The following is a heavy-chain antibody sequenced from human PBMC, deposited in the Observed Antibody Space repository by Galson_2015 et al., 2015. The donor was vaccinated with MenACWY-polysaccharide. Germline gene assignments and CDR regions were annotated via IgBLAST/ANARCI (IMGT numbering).Heavy chain of an antibody. CDR3: TTAGVITFGRFHY. D-gene: IGHD3-10*01. J-gene: IGHJ4*02. V-gene: IGHV3-23*01. Sequence: SLRLSCAASGFTFGSYVMTWVRQAPGKGLEWVSGVSGSGGTTDYADSVRGRFTISRDDSENTLYLQMNSLKTEDTAVYYCTTAGVITFGRFHYWGQGALVTVSS. CDR2: VSGSGGTT. CDR1: GFTFGSYV.